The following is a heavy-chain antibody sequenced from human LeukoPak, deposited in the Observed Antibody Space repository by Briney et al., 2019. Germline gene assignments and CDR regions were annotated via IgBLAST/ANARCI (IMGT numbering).Heavy chain of an antibody. J-gene: IGHJ6*03. V-gene: IGHV4-34*01. Sequence: SETLSLTCAVYGGSFGGYYWTWIRQPPGKGLEWIGEVNHSEVSNYNPSLKSRVTISVDTSKNQVFLKLRSVTAADTAVYYCARMEGNYYYYMDVWGKGTTVTVSS. CDR1: GGSFGGYY. CDR2: VNHSEVS. D-gene: IGHD3-10*01. CDR3: ARMEGNYYYYMDV.